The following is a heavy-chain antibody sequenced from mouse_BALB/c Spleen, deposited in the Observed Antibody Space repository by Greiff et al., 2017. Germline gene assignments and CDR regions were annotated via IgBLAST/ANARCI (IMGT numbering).Heavy chain of an antibody. CDR2: INPGSGGT. D-gene: IGHD2-2*01. CDR1: GYAFTNYL. Sequence: QVQLQQSGAELVRPGTSVKVSCKASGYAFTNYLIEWVKQRPGQGLEWIGVINPGSGGTNYNEKFKGKATLTADKSSSTAYMQLSSLTSDDSAVYFCARCPLWLRGKPFDYWGQGTTLTVSS. V-gene: IGHV1-54*01. CDR3: ARCPLWLRGKPFDY. J-gene: IGHJ2*01.